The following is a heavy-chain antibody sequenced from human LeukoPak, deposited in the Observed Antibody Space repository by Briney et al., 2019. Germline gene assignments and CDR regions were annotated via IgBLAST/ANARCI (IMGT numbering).Heavy chain of an antibody. CDR1: GYTLNELS. CDR2: FDRGDNET. V-gene: IGHV1-24*01. J-gene: IGHJ4*02. CDR3: AAGDPWELLDY. D-gene: IGHD1-26*01. Sequence: ASVKVSCKVSGYTLNELSMYWVRQAPGKGLEWMGGFDRGDNETFYAQKFQGRVTMTDDTSKDTAYMELSSLRSEDTAVYYYAAGDPWELLDYWGQGTLVTVSS.